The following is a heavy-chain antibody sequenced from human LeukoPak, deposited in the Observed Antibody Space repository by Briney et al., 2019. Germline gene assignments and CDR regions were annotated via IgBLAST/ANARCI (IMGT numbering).Heavy chain of an antibody. V-gene: IGHV1-46*01. CDR1: GYTFTRYY. CDR2: INSSGGST. D-gene: IGHD5-24*01. CDR3: ARDSRNEDGYNFDY. Sequence: ASVKVSCKASGYTFTRYYMHWMRQAPGQGLEWMGIINSSGGSTSYAQKFQGRVTMTRDTSRSTVYMELSSLRSEDTAVYHCARDSRNEDGYNFDYWGQGTLVTVSS. J-gene: IGHJ4*02.